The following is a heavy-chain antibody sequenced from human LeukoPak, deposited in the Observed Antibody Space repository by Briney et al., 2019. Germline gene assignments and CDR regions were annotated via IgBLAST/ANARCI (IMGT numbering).Heavy chain of an antibody. Sequence: GGSLRLSCAASGFTFRSYAMQWVRQAPGKGLEWVSYITYNSGTIFYADSVKGRFTISRDNAKDSLYLQMSSLRDEDTAVYYCARGGTGATRDDTFDIWGQGAMVTVSS. D-gene: IGHD1-7*01. CDR2: ITYNSGTI. CDR1: GFTFRSYA. V-gene: IGHV3-48*02. J-gene: IGHJ3*02. CDR3: ARGGTGATRDDTFDI.